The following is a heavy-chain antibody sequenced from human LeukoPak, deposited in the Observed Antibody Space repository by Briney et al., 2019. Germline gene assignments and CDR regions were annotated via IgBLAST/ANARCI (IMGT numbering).Heavy chain of an antibody. V-gene: IGHV1-3*01. Sequence: VKVSCKDSLYTFTSYSMYWVRPAPGGRREWMGWIKAGNGNTKYSQRFQGRVTISRDTSANTAYMELSSLRSEDTAVYYCVREGYSSGWYAAFDIWGQGTMVTVSS. D-gene: IGHD6-19*01. CDR1: LYTFTSYS. CDR2: IKAGNGNT. J-gene: IGHJ3*02. CDR3: VREGYSSGWYAAFDI.